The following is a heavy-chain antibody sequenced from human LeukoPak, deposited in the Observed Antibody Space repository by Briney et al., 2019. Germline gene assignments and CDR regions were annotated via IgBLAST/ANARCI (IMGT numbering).Heavy chain of an antibody. CDR2: IYSSGSN. Sequence: SETLSLTCTVSGGSISGYFWTWIRQPAGKGLEWIGRIYSSGSNNYNPSLKSRVTMSLDTSKNHFSLNLTSVTAADTAVYYCAREPTSGREPTSGRPLDYWGQGTLSPSPQ. V-gene: IGHV4-4*07. D-gene: IGHD5-12*01. CDR3: AREPTSGREPTSGRPLDY. CDR1: GGSISGYF. J-gene: IGHJ4*02.